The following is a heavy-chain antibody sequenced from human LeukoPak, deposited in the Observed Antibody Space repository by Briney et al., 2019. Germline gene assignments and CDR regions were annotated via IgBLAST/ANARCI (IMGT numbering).Heavy chain of an antibody. CDR2: ISGSGGST. CDR1: GFTFSSYA. V-gene: IGHV3-23*01. Sequence: GGSLRLSCAASGFTFSSYAMNWVRQAPGKGLEWVSGISGSGGSTYYADSVKGRFTISRDNSKSTLYLQMNSLRAEDTALYYCAKGGPPYGDYVYFDYWGQGTLVTVSS. J-gene: IGHJ4*02. D-gene: IGHD4-17*01. CDR3: AKGGPPYGDYVYFDY.